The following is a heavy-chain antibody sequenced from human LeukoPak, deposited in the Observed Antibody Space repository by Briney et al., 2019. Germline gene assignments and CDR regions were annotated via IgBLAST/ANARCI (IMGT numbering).Heavy chain of an antibody. D-gene: IGHD1-26*01. CDR2: ISAYNGNT. J-gene: IGHJ4*02. CDR1: GYTFTGYG. Sequence: EASVKVSCKASGYTFTGYGISWVRQAPGQGLEWMGWISAYNGNTNYAQKLQGRVTMTTDTSTSTAYMELRSLRSDDTAVYYCARVYYSGPADYWGQGTLVTVSS. CDR3: ARVYYSGPADY. V-gene: IGHV1-18*01.